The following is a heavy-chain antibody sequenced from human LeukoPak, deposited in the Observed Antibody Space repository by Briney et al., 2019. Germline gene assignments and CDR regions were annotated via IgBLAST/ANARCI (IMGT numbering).Heavy chain of an antibody. CDR1: GGSFSGYY. D-gene: IGHD3-9*01. J-gene: IGHJ4*02. CDR2: INHSGST. V-gene: IGHV4-34*01. CDR3: ARGHHDILTGYYIPFDY. Sequence: PSETLSLTCAVYGGSFSGYYWSWIRQPPGKGLEWIGEINHSGSTNYNPSLKSRVTISVDTSKNQFSLKLSSVTAADTAVYYCARGHHDILTGYYIPFDYWGQGTLVTVSS.